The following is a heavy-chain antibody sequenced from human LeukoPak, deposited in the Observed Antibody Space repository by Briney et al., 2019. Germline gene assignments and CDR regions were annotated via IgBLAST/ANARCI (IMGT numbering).Heavy chain of an antibody. J-gene: IGHJ4*02. CDR2: ISWNSGSI. CDR1: GFSFHDHA. V-gene: IGHV3-9*01. Sequence: GGTLRLSCAASGFSFHDHAMHWVRQAPGKGLEWVSGISWNSGSIGYADSVKGRFTISRDNAKNSLYLQMNSLRSEDTAVYYCARDSSIAARDFFDYWGQGTLVTVSS. D-gene: IGHD6-6*01. CDR3: ARDSSIAARDFFDY.